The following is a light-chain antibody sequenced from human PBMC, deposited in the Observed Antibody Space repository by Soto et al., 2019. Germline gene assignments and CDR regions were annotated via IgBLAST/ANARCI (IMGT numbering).Light chain of an antibody. V-gene: IGKV1-6*01. Sequence: AIQMTQYPSSLSASLGDRVTITCRASQGIGNELGWYQQKPGKAPKLLINVASSLQSGVPSRFSGSGSGTDFTLTISSLQPEDSATYYCLQDYTYPWTFGQGTNVDIK. CDR3: LQDYTYPWT. J-gene: IGKJ1*01. CDR2: VAS. CDR1: QGIGNE.